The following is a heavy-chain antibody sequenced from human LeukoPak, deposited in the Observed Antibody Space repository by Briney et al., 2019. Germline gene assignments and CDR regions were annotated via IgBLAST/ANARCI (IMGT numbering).Heavy chain of an antibody. J-gene: IGHJ3*02. CDR3: ARDGSSLVGPPDAFDI. CDR1: GFTFSSYW. D-gene: IGHD3-3*02. CDR2: INTDGSST. V-gene: IGHV3-74*01. Sequence: GSLRLSCAASGFTFSSYWMHWVRQAPGKGLVWVSRINTDGSSTSYADSVKGRFTISRDNAKNTLYLQMNSLRAGDTAVYYCARDGSSLVGPPDAFDIWGQGTMVTVSS.